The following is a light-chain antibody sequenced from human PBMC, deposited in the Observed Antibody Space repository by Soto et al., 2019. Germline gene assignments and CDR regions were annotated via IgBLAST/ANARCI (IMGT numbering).Light chain of an antibody. V-gene: IGKV3-20*01. Sequence: EIVLTQSPGTLSLSPGERATLSCRASQSVSNSYVAWYQQKFGQAPRLLIHGTSHRATGTPDRFSGSGSGTDFTLTITRLEPEDIAVYYCQQYGTSPPVYTFGQGTKLEIK. J-gene: IGKJ2*01. CDR1: QSVSNSY. CDR2: GTS. CDR3: QQYGTSPPVYT.